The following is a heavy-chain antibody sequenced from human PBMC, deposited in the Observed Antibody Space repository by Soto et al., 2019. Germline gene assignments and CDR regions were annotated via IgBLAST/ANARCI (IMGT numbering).Heavy chain of an antibody. Sequence: EVQLVESGGGLVQPGGSLRLSCAASGFTFGSYWMHWVRQVPGKGLVWVSRIGDDGTLKDYADSVKGRFTISRDNAKNRMYLQMNSLRVEDTAVYFCARARLSSSSWYKWAFDPWGQGTQVIVSS. J-gene: IGHJ5*02. CDR3: ARARLSSSSWYKWAFDP. D-gene: IGHD6-13*01. CDR1: GFTFGSYW. V-gene: IGHV3-74*01. CDR2: IGDDGTLK.